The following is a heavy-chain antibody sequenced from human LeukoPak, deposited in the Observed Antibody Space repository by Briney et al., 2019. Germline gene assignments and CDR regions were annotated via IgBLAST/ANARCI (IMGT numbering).Heavy chain of an antibody. CDR2: INSDGSST. CDR3: AINRGSNSWFFFDY. V-gene: IGHV3-74*01. J-gene: IGHJ4*02. CDR1: GFTFSSYW. D-gene: IGHD6-13*01. Sequence: GGSLRLSCAASGFTFSSYWMHWVRQAPGKGLVWVSRINSDGSSTSYADSVKGRFTISRDNAKNTLYLQMNSLRAEDTAVYYCAINRGSNSWFFFDYWGQGTLVTVSS.